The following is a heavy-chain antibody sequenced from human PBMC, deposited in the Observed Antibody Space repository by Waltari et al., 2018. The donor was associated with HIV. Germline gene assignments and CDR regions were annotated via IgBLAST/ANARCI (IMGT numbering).Heavy chain of an antibody. CDR1: GYTFTGYY. V-gene: IGHV1-2*02. D-gene: IGHD3-3*01. CDR2: INPNSGGT. CDR3: ARDWTYYYYGMDV. Sequence: QVQLVQSGAEVKKPGASVKVSCKASGYTFTGYYMHWLRQAPGQGLEWMGWINPNSGGTNDAQKFQGRVTMTRDTSISTAYMELSRLRSDDTAVYYCARDWTYYYYGMDVWGQGTTVTVSS. J-gene: IGHJ6*02.